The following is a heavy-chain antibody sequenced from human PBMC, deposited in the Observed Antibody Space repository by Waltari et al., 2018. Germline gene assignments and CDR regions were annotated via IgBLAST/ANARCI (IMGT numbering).Heavy chain of an antibody. V-gene: IGHV4-4*02. CDR3: AADRGNGLYFDY. CDR2: IHHSGRT. Sequence: QVQLQESGPGLVKPSGTLSLTCAVPGASISSNYWWSWVRQSPGKGLEWIGQIHHSGRTYSTPSLKSRITISVDKSKNQFSLNLSSVNDADTVVYYCAADRGNGLYFDYWGQGTLVTVSS. CDR1: GASISSNYW. D-gene: IGHD2-15*01. J-gene: IGHJ4*02.